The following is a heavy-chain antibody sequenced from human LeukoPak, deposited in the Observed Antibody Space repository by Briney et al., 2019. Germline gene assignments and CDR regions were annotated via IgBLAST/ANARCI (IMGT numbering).Heavy chain of an antibody. V-gene: IGHV3-30*01. CDR3: AKDREQQLAFMDV. CDR1: GFTFSSYA. Sequence: GGSLRLSCAASGFTFSSYAMHWVRQAPGKGLEWVAVISYDGSNKYYADSVKGRFTISRDNSKNTLYLQMNSLRAEDTALYYCAKDREQQLAFMDVWGQGTTVTVSS. D-gene: IGHD6-13*01. CDR2: ISYDGSNK. J-gene: IGHJ6*02.